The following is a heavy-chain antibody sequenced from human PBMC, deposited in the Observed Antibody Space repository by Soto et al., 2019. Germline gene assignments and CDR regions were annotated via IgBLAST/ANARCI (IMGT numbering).Heavy chain of an antibody. CDR3: ARHGSGGPRLGYLAY. Sequence: EVQLLESGGGLVQPGGSLRLSCAVSGFTFSSYAMSWVRQAPGKGLEWVSAISGSGGSTYYADSVKGRFTISRDNSKNTLYLQVNSRSAAATAVYYCARHGSGGPRLGYLAYWGQGTPVTVS. D-gene: IGHD3-10*01. J-gene: IGHJ4*02. CDR2: ISGSGGST. V-gene: IGHV3-23*01. CDR1: GFTFSSYA.